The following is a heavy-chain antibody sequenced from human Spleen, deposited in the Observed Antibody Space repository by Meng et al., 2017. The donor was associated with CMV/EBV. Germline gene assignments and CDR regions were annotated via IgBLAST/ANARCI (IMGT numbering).Heavy chain of an antibody. CDR1: GFTFSSYS. D-gene: IGHD3-3*01. V-gene: IGHV3-48*04. CDR3: ARDFLEARRLYNWFDP. J-gene: IGHJ5*02. CDR2: ISSSSSTI. Sequence: GESLKISCAASGFTFSSYSMNWVRQAPGKGLEWVSYISSSSSTIYYADSVKGRFTISRDNAKNSLYLQMNSLRAEDTAVYYCARDFLEARRLYNWFDPWGQGTLVTVSS.